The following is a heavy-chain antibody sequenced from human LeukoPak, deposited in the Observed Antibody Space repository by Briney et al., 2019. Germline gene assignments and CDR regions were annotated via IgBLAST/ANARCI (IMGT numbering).Heavy chain of an antibody. CDR2: INHSGST. CDR3: ARGVDYYDSSGPISL. Sequence: PSETLSLTCAVYGGSFSGYYWSWIRQPPGKGLEWIGEINHSGSTNYNPSLKSRVTISVDTTKNQFSLKLSSVTAADTAVYYCARGVDYYDSSGPISLWGQGTLVTVSS. J-gene: IGHJ4*02. CDR1: GGSFSGYY. V-gene: IGHV4-34*01. D-gene: IGHD3-22*01.